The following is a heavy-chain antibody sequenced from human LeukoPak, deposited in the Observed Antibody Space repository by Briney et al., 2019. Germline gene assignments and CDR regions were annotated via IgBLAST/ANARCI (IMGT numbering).Heavy chain of an antibody. D-gene: IGHD3-9*01. V-gene: IGHV3-15*01. J-gene: IGHJ5*02. Sequence: GGSLRLSCAASGFTFSNAWMKSKTDGGTTDYAAPVKGRFTISRDDSKNTLDLQMNSLKTEDTAVYYCTTWKYYDILTGLNWFAPWGQGTLVTVSS. CDR2: SKTDGGTT. CDR1: GFTFSNAW. CDR3: TTWKYYDILTGLNWFAP.